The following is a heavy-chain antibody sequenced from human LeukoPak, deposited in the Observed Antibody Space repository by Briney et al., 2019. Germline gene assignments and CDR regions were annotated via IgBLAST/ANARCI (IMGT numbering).Heavy chain of an antibody. CDR3: AKDRRAGSYDY. D-gene: IGHD3-10*01. V-gene: IGHV3-23*01. J-gene: IGHJ4*02. Sequence: GGTLRLSCAASGFTFSRNGMTWVRQAPGKGLEWVSAISGSGGSTYYADSVKGRFTISRDNSKNTLYLQMNSLRAEDTAVYYCAKDRRAGSYDYWGQGTLVTVSS. CDR2: ISGSGGST. CDR1: GFTFSRNG.